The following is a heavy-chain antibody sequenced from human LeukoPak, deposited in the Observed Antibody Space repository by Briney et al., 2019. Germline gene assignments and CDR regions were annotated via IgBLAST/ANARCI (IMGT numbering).Heavy chain of an antibody. J-gene: IGHJ3*02. CDR2: ISGSGGST. V-gene: IGHV3-23*01. CDR1: GFTFSSYA. CDR3: AKHYYGSGSYYDAFDI. D-gene: IGHD3-10*01. Sequence: PGGSLRLSCAASGFTFSSYAMSWVRQAPGKGLEWVSAISGSGGSTYYADSVKGRFTTSRDNSKNTLYLQMNSLRAEDTAVYYCAKHYYGSGSYYDAFDIWGQGTMVTVSP.